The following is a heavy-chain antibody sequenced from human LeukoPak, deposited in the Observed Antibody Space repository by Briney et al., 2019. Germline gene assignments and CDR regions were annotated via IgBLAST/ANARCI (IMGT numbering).Heavy chain of an antibody. D-gene: IGHD2-15*01. CDR2: ISPDGSDK. CDR3: ARGIVVVVGASDHFDY. Sequence: AGGSLRLSCVASGFTFSTYWMNWVRQAPGKGLERVGTISPDGSDKYYVDSVKGRFTISRDNAKTSLYLQLNSLRADDTALYFCARGIVVVVGASDHFDYWGQGTLITVSS. CDR1: GFTFSTYW. J-gene: IGHJ4*02. V-gene: IGHV3-7*01.